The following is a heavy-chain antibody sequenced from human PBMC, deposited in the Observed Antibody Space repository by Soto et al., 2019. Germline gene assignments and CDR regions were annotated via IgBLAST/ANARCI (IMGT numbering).Heavy chain of an antibody. CDR2: IYYSGST. CDR1: GGSISSSRYY. Sequence: PSETLSLGCTVSGGSISSSRYYWGWIRQPPGNGLEWIWSIYYSGSTYYNPSLKSRVTISVDTSKNQFSLKLSSVTAADTAVYYCARLGGSGSYFFDPYYYYGMDVWGQGTTVTV. D-gene: IGHD3-10*01. J-gene: IGHJ6*02. V-gene: IGHV4-39*01. CDR3: ARLGGSGSYFFDPYYYYGMDV.